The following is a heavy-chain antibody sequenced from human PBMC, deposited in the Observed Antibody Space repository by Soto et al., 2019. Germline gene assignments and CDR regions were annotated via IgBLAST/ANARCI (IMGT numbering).Heavy chain of an antibody. J-gene: IGHJ4*02. Sequence: LRLSCAASGFTFSTYAMSWVRQAPRKGLEWVSAISGNGGDYTYYADSVKGRFTISRDNSKNTLYLQMNSLRAEDTAVYYCVPLCRYCSTTTPRWGQGTLVTVSS. CDR3: VPLCRYCSTTTPR. D-gene: IGHD2-2*01. V-gene: IGHV3-23*01. CDR1: GFTFSTYA. CDR2: ISGNGGDYT.